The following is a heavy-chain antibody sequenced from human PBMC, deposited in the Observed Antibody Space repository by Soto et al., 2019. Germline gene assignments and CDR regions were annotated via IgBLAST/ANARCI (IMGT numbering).Heavy chain of an antibody. D-gene: IGHD6-19*01. Sequence: QVQLQESGPGLVKPSETLSLTCTVSGGSISRYYWSWIRQPPGKGLEWIGYIYYSGSTNYNPSLKSRVTIEVDTSKNQFSLKLSSVTAADTAVYYCARGIAVAGDYWGQGPLVTVSS. CDR2: IYYSGST. CDR3: ARGIAVAGDY. J-gene: IGHJ4*02. V-gene: IGHV4-59*01. CDR1: GGSISRYY.